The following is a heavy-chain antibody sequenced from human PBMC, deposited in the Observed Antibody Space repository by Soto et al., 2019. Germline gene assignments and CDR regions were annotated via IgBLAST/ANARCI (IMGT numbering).Heavy chain of an antibody. J-gene: IGHJ4*02. CDR2: IRSITGGGTT. CDR1: GFTFSNAW. CDR3: TTSIFGVVTAH. V-gene: IGHV3-15*07. Sequence: EVQLVESGGGLVKPGGSLRLSCAASGFTFSNAWMNWVRQAPGKGLEWVGRIRSITGGGTTDYAAPVRGRFTFSRDDSKDTLFLQMNSLKTEDTAVYYCTTSIFGVVTAHWGQGTLVTVSS. D-gene: IGHD3-3*01.